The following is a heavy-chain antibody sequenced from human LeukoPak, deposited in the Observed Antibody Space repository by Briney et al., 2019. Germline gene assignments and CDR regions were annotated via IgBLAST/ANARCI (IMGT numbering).Heavy chain of an antibody. CDR2: TYYRSKWYN. D-gene: IGHD2-2*01. CDR3: ARVSRRRDCSSTSCHHGINWFDP. V-gene: IGHV6-1*01. Sequence: SQTLSLTCAISGDSVSSNSAAWNWIRQSPSRGLEWLGRTYYRSKWYNDYAVSVKSRITINPDTSKNQFSLQLNSVTPEDTAVYYCARVSRRRDCSSTSCHHGINWFDPWGQGTLVTVSS. CDR1: GDSVSSNSAA. J-gene: IGHJ5*02.